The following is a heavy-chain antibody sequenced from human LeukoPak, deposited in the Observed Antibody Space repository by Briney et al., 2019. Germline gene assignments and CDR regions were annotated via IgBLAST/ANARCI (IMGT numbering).Heavy chain of an antibody. CDR2: IYDTGST. CDR3: ARFSSSTWGFDF. D-gene: IGHD6-13*01. V-gene: IGHV4-59*08. CDR1: GGSISGYY. J-gene: IGHJ4*02. Sequence: SETLSLTCTVSGGSISGYYWNWIRQTPQKGLELIAYIYDTGSTNYNPSLRGRVTISIDTSKSQFSLKLTSVTAADTAVYYCARFSSSTWGFDFWGQGTLVTVSS.